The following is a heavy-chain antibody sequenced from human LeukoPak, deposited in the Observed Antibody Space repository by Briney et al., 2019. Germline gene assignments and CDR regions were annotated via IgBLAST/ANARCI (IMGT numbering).Heavy chain of an antibody. CDR3: LHEPGSGSPSGF. V-gene: IGHV3-30*02. CDR2: IRYDGSNK. CDR1: GFTFSSYG. Sequence: GGSLRLSCAASGFTFSSYGMHWVRQAPGKGLEWVAFIRYDGSNKYYADSVKGRFTISRDSSKNTLYLQMNSLRAEDTAVYYCLHEPGSGSPSGFWGQGTLVTVSS. J-gene: IGHJ4*02. D-gene: IGHD3-10*01.